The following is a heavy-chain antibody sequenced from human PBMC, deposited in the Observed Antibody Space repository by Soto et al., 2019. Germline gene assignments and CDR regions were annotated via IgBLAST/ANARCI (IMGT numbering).Heavy chain of an antibody. Sequence: QITLKESGPTLVKPTQTLTLTCTFSGFSLGTSGVGVGWIRQPPGNALEWVALIYWDDYKHFSPSLESRLTIIKDTSKNLVVLTMTDMDHVDTATYYCAHKGSGLSPLDYWGQGILVTVSS. V-gene: IGHV2-5*02. CDR2: IYWDDYK. CDR3: AHKGSGLSPLDY. CDR1: GFSLGTSGVG. J-gene: IGHJ4*02. D-gene: IGHD3-10*01.